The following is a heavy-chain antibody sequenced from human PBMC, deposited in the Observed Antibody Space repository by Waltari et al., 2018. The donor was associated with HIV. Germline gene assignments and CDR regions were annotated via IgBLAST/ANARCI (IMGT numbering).Heavy chain of an antibody. Sequence: QVQLVQSGAEVKKPGASVKVSCKASGYTFTSYDINWVRQATGQGLEWLGWMNPNGGNTGYAQRFQGRVTMTRNTSISTAYMELSSLRSEDTAVYFCARGPQDYPKYYFDYWGQGTLVTVSS. J-gene: IGHJ4*02. CDR3: ARGPQDYPKYYFDY. D-gene: IGHD4-17*01. V-gene: IGHV1-8*01. CDR2: MNPNGGNT. CDR1: GYTFTSYD.